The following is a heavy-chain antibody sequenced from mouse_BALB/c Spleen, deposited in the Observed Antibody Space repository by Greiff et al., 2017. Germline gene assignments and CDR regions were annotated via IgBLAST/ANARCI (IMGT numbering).Heavy chain of an antibody. CDR2: ISDGGSYT. J-gene: IGHJ3*01. CDR1: GFTFSDYY. Sequence: DVKLVESGGGLVKPGGSLKLSCAASGFTFSDYYMYWVRQTPEKRLEWVATISDGGSYTYYPDSVKGRFTISRDNAKNNLYLQMSSLKSEDTAMYYCARGDYYGNYGAWFAYWGQGTLVTVSA. CDR3: ARGDYYGNYGAWFAY. D-gene: IGHD2-1*01. V-gene: IGHV5-4*02.